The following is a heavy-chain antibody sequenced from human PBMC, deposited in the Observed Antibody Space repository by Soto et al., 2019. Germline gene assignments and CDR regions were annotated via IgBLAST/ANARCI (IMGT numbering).Heavy chain of an antibody. Sequence: PGGSLRLSCAASGFTFDDYAMHWVRQAPGKGLEWVSGISWNSGSIGYADSVKGRFTISRDNAKNSLYLQMNSLRAEDTALYYCAKDKSKYGDYVLFDYWGQGTLVTVSS. CDR1: GFTFDDYA. D-gene: IGHD4-17*01. J-gene: IGHJ4*02. CDR3: AKDKSKYGDYVLFDY. V-gene: IGHV3-9*01. CDR2: ISWNSGSI.